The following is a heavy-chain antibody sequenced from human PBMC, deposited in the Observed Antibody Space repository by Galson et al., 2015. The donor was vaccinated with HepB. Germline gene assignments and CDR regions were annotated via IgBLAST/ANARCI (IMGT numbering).Heavy chain of an antibody. J-gene: IGHJ4*02. V-gene: IGHV3-64*01. D-gene: IGHD1-26*01. CDR1: GFTFSSYA. CDR3: ARDVGKWELRGYFDY. CDR2: ISSNGGST. Sequence: SLRLSCAASGFTFSSYAMHWVRQAPGKGLEYVSAISSNGGSTYYANSVKGRFTISRDNSKNTLYLQMGSLRAEDMAVYYCARDVGKWELRGYFDYWGQGTLVTVSS.